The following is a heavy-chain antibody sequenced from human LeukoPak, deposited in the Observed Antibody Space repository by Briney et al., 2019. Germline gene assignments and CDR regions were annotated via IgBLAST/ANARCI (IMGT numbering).Heavy chain of an antibody. V-gene: IGHV3-23*01. Sequence: GGSLRLPCAASGFTISSYVMSWVRQAPGKGLEWVSSISDSGGNTYYADSVKGRFTISRDNSKNTLYLQMNSLRVEDTAIYYCAKDGAQVGVTFDYWGQGTLVTVSS. CDR2: ISDSGGNT. CDR1: GFTISSYV. J-gene: IGHJ4*02. CDR3: AKDGAQVGVTFDY. D-gene: IGHD1-26*01.